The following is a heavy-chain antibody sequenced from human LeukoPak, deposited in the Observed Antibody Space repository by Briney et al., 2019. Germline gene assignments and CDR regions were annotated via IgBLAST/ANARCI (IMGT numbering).Heavy chain of an antibody. J-gene: IGHJ4*02. CDR2: LSVYNGYT. Sequence: ASVKVSCKASGYSFTSYGIGWVRQAPGQGLEWMGRLSVYNGYTSYAQKFQGVFTMTTDTSTGTAYMELRSLRSDDTAVYYCARLLVTEYKSGWYGHNFDYWGQGTQVTVSS. V-gene: IGHV1-18*01. CDR3: ARLLVTEYKSGWYGHNFDY. D-gene: IGHD6-19*01. CDR1: GYSFTSYG.